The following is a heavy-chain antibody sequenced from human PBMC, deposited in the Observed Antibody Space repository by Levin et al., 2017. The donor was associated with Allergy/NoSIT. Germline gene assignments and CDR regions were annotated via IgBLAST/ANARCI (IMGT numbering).Heavy chain of an antibody. D-gene: IGHD5-12*01. CDR2: ITSDGSYK. V-gene: IGHV3-30*03. J-gene: IGHJ4*02. CDR3: ASRGSFAY. CDR1: GLNFSVYG. Sequence: GGSLRLSCAASGLNFSVYGMHWVRQAPGKGLEWLALITSDGSYKFYADSVKGRFTVSRDNSKSTLFLQMNSLRPDDTAVYYCASRGSFAYWGQGTLVTVSS.